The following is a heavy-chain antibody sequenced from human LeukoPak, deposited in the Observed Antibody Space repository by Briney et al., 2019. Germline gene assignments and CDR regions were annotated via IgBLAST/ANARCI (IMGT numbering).Heavy chain of an antibody. Sequence: PGRSLRLSCAASGFTFDDYAMHWVRQAPGKGLEWVSGISWNSGSIGYADSVKGRFTISRDSAKNSLYLQMNSLRAEDTALYYCAKDRTDYYDSSGYFDYWGQGTLVTVSS. D-gene: IGHD3-22*01. CDR2: ISWNSGSI. V-gene: IGHV3-9*01. CDR3: AKDRTDYYDSSGYFDY. J-gene: IGHJ4*02. CDR1: GFTFDDYA.